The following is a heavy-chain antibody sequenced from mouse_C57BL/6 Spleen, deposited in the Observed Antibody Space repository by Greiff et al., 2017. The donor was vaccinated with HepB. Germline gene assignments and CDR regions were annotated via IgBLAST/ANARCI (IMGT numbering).Heavy chain of an antibody. CDR1: GFTFSSYA. D-gene: IGHD4-1*01. CDR3: ARANWDPYYAMDY. V-gene: IGHV5-4*01. J-gene: IGHJ4*01. Sequence: EVQGVESGGGLVKPGGSLKLSCAASGFTFSSYAMSWVRQTPEKRLEWVATISDGGSYTYYPDNVKGRFTISRDNAKNNLYLQMSHLKSEDTAMYYCARANWDPYYAMDYWGQGTSVTVSS. CDR2: ISDGGSYT.